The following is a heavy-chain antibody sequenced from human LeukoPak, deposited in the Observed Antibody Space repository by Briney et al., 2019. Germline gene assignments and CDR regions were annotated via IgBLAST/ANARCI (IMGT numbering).Heavy chain of an antibody. J-gene: IGHJ3*02. V-gene: IGHV1-18*01. CDR2: ISAYNGNT. D-gene: IGHD3-3*01. CDR1: GYTFTSYG. CDR3: ARGITIFGVSLSAFDI. Sequence: ASVKVSCKASGYTFTSYGISWVRQAPGQGLEWMGWISAYNGNTNYAQNLQGRVTMTTDTSTSTAYMELRSLRSDDTAVYYCARGITIFGVSLSAFDIWGQGTMVTVSS.